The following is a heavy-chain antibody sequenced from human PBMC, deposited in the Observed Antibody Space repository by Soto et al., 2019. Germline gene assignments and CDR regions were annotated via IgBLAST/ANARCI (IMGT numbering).Heavy chain of an antibody. CDR3: ARPIVEYSRTGGPPTYYYYMDV. Sequence: GGSLRLSCAASGFSFSSYSMNWVRQAPGKGLEWISYISRSSGTIYYADAVEGRFTLSRDNAKTLLYLQMNSLRAEDTAVYYCARPIVEYSRTGGPPTYYYYMDVWGKGTTVTVSS. D-gene: IGHD6-6*01. V-gene: IGHV3-48*01. CDR1: GFSFSSYS. CDR2: ISRSSGTI. J-gene: IGHJ6*03.